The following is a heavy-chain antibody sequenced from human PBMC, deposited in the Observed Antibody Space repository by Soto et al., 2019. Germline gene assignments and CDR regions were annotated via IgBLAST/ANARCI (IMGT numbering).Heavy chain of an antibody. CDR2: ISGSGGST. J-gene: IGHJ4*02. D-gene: IGHD5-18*01. CDR1: GFTFSSYA. Sequence: EVQLLESGGGLVQPGGSLRLSCAASGFTFSSYAMSWVRQAPGKGREWVSAISGSGGSTYYADSVKGRFTISRDNSKNTLYLQMNSLRAEDTAVYYCAKGSIQLWRSFDYWGQGTLVTVSS. CDR3: AKGSIQLWRSFDY. V-gene: IGHV3-23*01.